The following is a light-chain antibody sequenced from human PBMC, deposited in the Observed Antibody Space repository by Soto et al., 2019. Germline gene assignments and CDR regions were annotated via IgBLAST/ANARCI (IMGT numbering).Light chain of an antibody. J-gene: IGLJ3*02. CDR2: ENN. Sequence: QSVLTQPPSVSAAPGQTVTISCSGSSSNIGNNYVSWYQQLPGTAPKFLIYENNKRPSGIPDRFSGSKSGTSATLGITGLQTGDEADYYCGTWDSSLSAWVFRGGTKLTVL. V-gene: IGLV1-51*02. CDR3: GTWDSSLSAWV. CDR1: SSNIGNNY.